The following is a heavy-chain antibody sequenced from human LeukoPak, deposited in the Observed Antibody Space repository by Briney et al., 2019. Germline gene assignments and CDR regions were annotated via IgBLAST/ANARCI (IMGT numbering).Heavy chain of an antibody. Sequence: PSETLSLTCAVSGNSISNGDYWGWIRQSPGKGLEWIGNINHRGITFYNPSLESRVTISVDTSKHQFFLRVTSVPAADTAVYYCVREPSEDGDFFFDSWGQGTLVTVSS. D-gene: IGHD4-17*01. CDR3: VREPSEDGDFFFDS. CDR2: INHRGIT. J-gene: IGHJ4*02. CDR1: GNSISNGDY. V-gene: IGHV4-38-2*02.